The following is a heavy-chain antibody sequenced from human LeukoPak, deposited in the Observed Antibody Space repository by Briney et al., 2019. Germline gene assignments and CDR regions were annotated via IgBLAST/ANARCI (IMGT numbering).Heavy chain of an antibody. V-gene: IGHV4-4*07. J-gene: IGHJ6*03. D-gene: IGHD3-10*01. CDR3: ARGGGLVRGVIDYYYYMDV. Sequence: SETLSLTCTVSGGSISTYYWSWIRQPAGKGLEWIGRIYTSGSTDYNPSLKSRVTMSLDASKDQFSLKLRSVTAADTAVYYCARGGGLVRGVIDYYYYMDVWGKGTTVTVSS. CDR1: GGSISTYY. CDR2: IYTSGST.